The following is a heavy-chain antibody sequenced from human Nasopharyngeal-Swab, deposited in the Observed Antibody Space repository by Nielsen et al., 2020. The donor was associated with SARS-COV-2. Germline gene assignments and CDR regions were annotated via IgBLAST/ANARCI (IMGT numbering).Heavy chain of an antibody. CDR1: GFSFSSYG. V-gene: IGHV3-30*02. Sequence: GGSLRLSCAASGFSFSSYGIYWVRQAPGKGLEWVSFIGSNGNDKHYVDPVKGRFTISRDNSRNTLFLQMESLRAEDTAVYYCAKNSGGVSSAWDILRGVYYSYYMDVWGKGTTVIVSS. CDR3: AKNSGGVSSAWDILRGVYYSYYMDV. CDR2: IGSNGNDK. D-gene: IGHD6-6*01. J-gene: IGHJ6*03.